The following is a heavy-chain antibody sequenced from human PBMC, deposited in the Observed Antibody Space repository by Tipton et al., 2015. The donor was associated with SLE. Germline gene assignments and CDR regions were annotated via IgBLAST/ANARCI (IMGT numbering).Heavy chain of an antibody. CDR2: INHSGST. J-gene: IGHJ4*02. Sequence: GLVKPSETLSLTCTVSGGSISSYYWSWIRQPPGKGLEWIGEINHSGSTNYNPSLKSRVTISVDTSKNQFSLKLSSVTAADTAVYYCARRLAAAGAHFDYWGQGTLVTVSS. D-gene: IGHD6-13*01. CDR3: ARRLAAAGAHFDY. V-gene: IGHV4-34*01. CDR1: GGSISSYY.